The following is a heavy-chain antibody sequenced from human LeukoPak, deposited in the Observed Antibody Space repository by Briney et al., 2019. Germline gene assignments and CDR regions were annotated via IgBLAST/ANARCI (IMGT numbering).Heavy chain of an antibody. D-gene: IGHD3-22*01. CDR2: IYYSGST. CDR1: GGSISSYY. V-gene: IGHV4-59*01. Sequence: PSETLSLTCTVSGGSISSYYWSWIRQPPGKGLEWIGYIYYSGSTNYNPSLKSRVTISVDTSKNQFSLKLSSVTAADTAVYYCAREYCYDSSGHTGAFDIWGQGTMVTVSS. CDR3: AREYCYDSSGHTGAFDI. J-gene: IGHJ3*02.